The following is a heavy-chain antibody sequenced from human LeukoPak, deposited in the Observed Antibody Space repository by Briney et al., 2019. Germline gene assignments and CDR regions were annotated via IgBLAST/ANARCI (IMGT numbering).Heavy chain of an antibody. V-gene: IGHV3-23*01. J-gene: IGHJ5*02. CDR2: ISGSGGST. D-gene: IGHD2-15*01. CDR1: GFTFSSYA. Sequence: GGSLRLSCAASGFTFSSYAMSWVRQAPGKGLEWVSAISGSGGSTYYADSVKGRFTISRDNSKNTLFLQMNSLRAEDTAVYYCAKDRYCSGGSCSAGVYWFDPWGQGTLVTVSS. CDR3: AKDRYCSGGSCSAGVYWFDP.